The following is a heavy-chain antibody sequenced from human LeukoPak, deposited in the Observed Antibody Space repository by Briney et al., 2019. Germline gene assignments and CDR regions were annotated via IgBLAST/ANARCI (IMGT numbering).Heavy chain of an antibody. V-gene: IGHV4-4*07. CDR2: IYTSGST. J-gene: IGHJ5*02. D-gene: IGHD7-27*01. CDR1: GGSISSYY. Sequence: SETLSLTCTVSGGSISSYYWSWIRQPAGKGLEWIGRIYTSGSTNYNPSLKSRVTISVDTSKNQFSLKLSSVTAADTAVYYCARHNWGSEAYNWFDPWGQGTLVTVSS. CDR3: ARHNWGSEAYNWFDP.